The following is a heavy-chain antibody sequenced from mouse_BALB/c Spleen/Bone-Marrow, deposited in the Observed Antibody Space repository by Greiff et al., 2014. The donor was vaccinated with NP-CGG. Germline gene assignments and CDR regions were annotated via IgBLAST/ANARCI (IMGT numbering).Heavy chain of an antibody. CDR1: GFSLTSYG. D-gene: IGHD1-2*01. CDR2: IWAGGST. Sequence: VKLVESGPGLVAPSQSLSITCTVSGFSLTSYGVHWVRQPPGKGLEWLGVIWAGGSTNYNSTLMSRLSISKDNSKSQVFLKMNILKTDDTAMYYCARYYYGFLDSGGQGTPLT. J-gene: IGHJ2*01. CDR3: ARYYYGFLDS. V-gene: IGHV2-9*02.